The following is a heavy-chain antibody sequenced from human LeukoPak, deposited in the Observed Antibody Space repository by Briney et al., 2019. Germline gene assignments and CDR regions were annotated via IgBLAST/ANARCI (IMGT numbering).Heavy chain of an antibody. CDR2: IIPSLGIA. V-gene: IGHV1-69*04. D-gene: IGHD3-22*01. Sequence: SVKVSCKASGGTFSIYAISWVRHAPGQGLEWMGRIIPSLGIASYAQKFQGRVTITADKSTSTAYMELSSLRSEDTAVYYRARDTDYYDSSGYSPSPFDSFDYWGQGTLVTVSS. CDR3: ARDTDYYDSSGYSPSPFDSFDY. CDR1: GGTFSIYA. J-gene: IGHJ4*02.